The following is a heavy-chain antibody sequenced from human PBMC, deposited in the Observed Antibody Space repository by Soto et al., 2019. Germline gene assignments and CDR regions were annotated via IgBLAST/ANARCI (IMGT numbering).Heavy chain of an antibody. CDR1: GGTFSTSA. V-gene: IGHV1-69*12. CDR2: IMPIFATP. Sequence: QVQLMQSGAEVKKPGSSVKVSCKASGGTFSTSAISWVRQAPGEGLEWVGGIMPIFATPDYAQKFQGRVSSAADESTARADVEVTSRTADDRAVYYGARDKDRQQGGGNYCCVVDVWGQGTAITVSS. J-gene: IGHJ6*02. CDR3: ARDKDRQQGGGNYCCVVDV.